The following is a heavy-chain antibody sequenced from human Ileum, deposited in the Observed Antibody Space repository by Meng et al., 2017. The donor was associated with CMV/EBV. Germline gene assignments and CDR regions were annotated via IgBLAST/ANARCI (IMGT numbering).Heavy chain of an antibody. D-gene: IGHD6-19*01. CDR1: GYTFTSYG. J-gene: IGHJ6*02. CDR3: ARGSGWYDYYYGMDV. Sequence: ASVNVSCKASGYTFTSYGINWVRQAPGQGLEWMGWISAYNGNTNYAQKLQGRVTMTTDTSTSTAYMELRRLRSDDTAVYYCARGSGWYDYYYGMDVWGQGTTVTVSS. V-gene: IGHV1-18*01. CDR2: ISAYNGNT.